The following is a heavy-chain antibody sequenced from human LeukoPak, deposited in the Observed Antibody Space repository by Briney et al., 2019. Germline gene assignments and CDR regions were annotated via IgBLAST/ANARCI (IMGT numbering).Heavy chain of an antibody. V-gene: IGHV3-21*01. Sequence: PGGSLTLSCAASGFTFSSYAMNWVRQAPGKGLEWVSSISSSSYIYYADSVKGRFTISRDNAKNSLYLQMNSLRAEDTAVYYCARDQTGLWSWFDPWGQGTLVTVSS. CDR3: ARDQTGLWSWFDP. CDR1: GFTFSSYA. CDR2: ISSSSYI. J-gene: IGHJ5*02. D-gene: IGHD1-14*01.